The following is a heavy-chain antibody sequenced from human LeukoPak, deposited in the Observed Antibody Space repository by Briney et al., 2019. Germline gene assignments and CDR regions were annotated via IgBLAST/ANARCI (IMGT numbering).Heavy chain of an antibody. CDR1: GYTFTSYY. Sequence: ASVKVSCKASGYTFTSYYMHWVRQAPGQGLEWMGIINPSGGSTSYAQKFQGRVTMTRDMSTSTVYMELSSLRSEDTAVYYCARARPYFVEMATHTPVPFDYWGQGTLVTVSS. D-gene: IGHD5-24*01. V-gene: IGHV1-46*01. J-gene: IGHJ4*02. CDR3: ARARPYFVEMATHTPVPFDY. CDR2: INPSGGST.